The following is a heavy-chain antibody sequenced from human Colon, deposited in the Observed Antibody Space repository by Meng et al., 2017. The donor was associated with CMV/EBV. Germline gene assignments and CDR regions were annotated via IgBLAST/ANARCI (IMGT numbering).Heavy chain of an antibody. CDR1: GFTFSSYS. V-gene: IGHV3-21*01. CDR3: ARGVSTMIVVAMND. Sequence: GGSLRLSCAASGFTFSSYSMNWVRQAPGKGLEWVSSVSSAGSYIYYADSVKGRFTISRDNAKNSLYLQMNSLRAEDTAVYYCARGVSTMIVVAMNDWGQGTLVTVSS. D-gene: IGHD3-22*01. J-gene: IGHJ4*02. CDR2: VSSAGSYI.